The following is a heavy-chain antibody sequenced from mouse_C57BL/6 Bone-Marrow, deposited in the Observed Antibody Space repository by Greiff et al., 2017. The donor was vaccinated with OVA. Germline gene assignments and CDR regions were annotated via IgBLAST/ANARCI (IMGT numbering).Heavy chain of an antibody. Sequence: EVKLMESGGGLVQPKGSLKLSCAASGFSFNTYAMNWVRQAPGKGLEWVARIRSKSNNYATYYADSVKDRFTISRDDSESMLYLQMNNLKTEDTAMYYCVRQWDYGPFDYWGQGTTLTVSS. D-gene: IGHD2-4*01. CDR1: GFSFNTYA. CDR2: IRSKSNNYAT. J-gene: IGHJ2*01. V-gene: IGHV10-1*01. CDR3: VRQWDYGPFDY.